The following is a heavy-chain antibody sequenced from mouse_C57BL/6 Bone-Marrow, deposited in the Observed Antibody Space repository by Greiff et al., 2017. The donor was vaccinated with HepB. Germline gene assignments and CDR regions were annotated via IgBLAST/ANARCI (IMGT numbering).Heavy chain of an antibody. CDR3: ARHDYDVWFAY. V-gene: IGHV5-12*01. D-gene: IGHD2-4*01. Sequence: DVMLVESGGGLVQPGGSLKLSCAASGFTFSDYYMYWVRQTPEKRLEWVAYISNGGGSTYYPDTVKGRFTISRDNAKNTLYLQMSRLKSEDTAMYYCARHDYDVWFAYWGQGTLVTVSA. CDR2: ISNGGGST. CDR1: GFTFSDYY. J-gene: IGHJ3*01.